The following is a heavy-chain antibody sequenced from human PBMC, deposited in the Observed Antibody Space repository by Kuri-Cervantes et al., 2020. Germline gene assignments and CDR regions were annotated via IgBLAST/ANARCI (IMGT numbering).Heavy chain of an antibody. D-gene: IGHD4-17*01. J-gene: IGHJ5*02. CDR1: GGTFSSYA. V-gene: IGHV1-69*06. Sequence: SVKVSCKASGGTFSSYAISWVRQAPGQGLEWMGGIIPIFGTANYAQKFQGRVTITADKSPSTAYMELSSLRSEDTAVYYCARVPQPYGDYFFGWFDPWGQGTLVTVSS. CDR3: ARVPQPYGDYFFGWFDP. CDR2: IIPIFGTA.